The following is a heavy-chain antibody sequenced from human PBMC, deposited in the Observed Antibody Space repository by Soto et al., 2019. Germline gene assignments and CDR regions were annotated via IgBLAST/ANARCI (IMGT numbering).Heavy chain of an antibody. D-gene: IGHD3-22*01. CDR3: ASRYYYDSSRYYYPYYY. CDR1: GFTFSNYN. Sequence: GGSLRLSCAASGFTFSNYNMNWVRQAPGKGLEWVSSISSSSSTIYYADSVKGRFTISRDNAKNSLYLQMNSLRDEDTAVYYCASRYYYDSSRYYYPYYYWGQGTLVTVSS. J-gene: IGHJ4*02. CDR2: ISSSSSTI. V-gene: IGHV3-48*02.